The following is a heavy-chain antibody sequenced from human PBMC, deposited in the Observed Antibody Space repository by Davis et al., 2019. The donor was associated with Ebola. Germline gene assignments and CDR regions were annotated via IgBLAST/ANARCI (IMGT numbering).Heavy chain of an antibody. J-gene: IGHJ6*01. CDR2: QSCNRGTI. CDR1: ESTFVDYA. V-gene: IGHV3-9*01. CDR3: AKDGNRGSSWYIGDYYGMDV. Sequence: PGGPLRPPFPPLESTFVDYAMHWVRLARGKGLKSLSGQSCNRGTIGYADSVKGRFTISRANAKNSLYLQMNSLRAEDTALYYCAKDGNRGSSWYIGDYYGMDVWGKGTTVTVS. D-gene: IGHD6-13*01.